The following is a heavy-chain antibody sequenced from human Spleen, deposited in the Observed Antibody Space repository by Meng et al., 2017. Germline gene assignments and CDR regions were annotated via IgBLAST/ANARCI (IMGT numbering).Heavy chain of an antibody. D-gene: IGHD2-15*01. Sequence: QLQLQESGPGLVKPSETLSLTCTVSGGSISSSGYYWGWIHQPPGKGLEWIGSIYYSGSTYYNPSLKSRVTISVDTSENQFSLSLSSVTAADTAVYYCARWYCSGGTCYFIDYWGQGTLVTVSS. J-gene: IGHJ4*02. CDR2: IYYSGST. CDR1: GGSISSSGYY. V-gene: IGHV4-39*07. CDR3: ARWYCSGGTCYFIDY.